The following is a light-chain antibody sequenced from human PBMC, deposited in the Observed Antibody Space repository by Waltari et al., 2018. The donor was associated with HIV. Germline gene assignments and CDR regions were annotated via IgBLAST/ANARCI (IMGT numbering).Light chain of an antibody. CDR1: SNDVGGYDF. CDR2: DVA. J-gene: IGLJ3*02. Sequence: QSALTQPRSVSGSPGQSVTISCTGTSNDVGGYDFVSWYQQHPGKAPKFMIYDVAKRPSGVPDRFSGSKSGNTASLTISGLQAEDEADYYCGSYAGSYTLVFGGGTKLTVL. V-gene: IGLV2-11*01. CDR3: GSYAGSYTLV.